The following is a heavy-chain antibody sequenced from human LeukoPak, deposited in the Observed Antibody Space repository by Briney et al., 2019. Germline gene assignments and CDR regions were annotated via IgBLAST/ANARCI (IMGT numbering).Heavy chain of an antibody. V-gene: IGHV1-18*01. CDR2: ISAYNGNT. CDR3: ARDFSGSYYRGVLSY. D-gene: IGHD3-10*01. CDR1: GYTLTSYG. Sequence: ASVKVSCKASGYTLTSYGISWVRQAPGQGLEWMGWISAYNGNTNYAQKLQGRVTMTTDTSTSTAYMALRSLRSDDTAVYYCARDFSGSYYRGVLSYWGQGTLVTVSS. J-gene: IGHJ4*02.